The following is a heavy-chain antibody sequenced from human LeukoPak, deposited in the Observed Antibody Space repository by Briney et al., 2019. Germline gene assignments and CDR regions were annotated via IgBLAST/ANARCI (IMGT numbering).Heavy chain of an antibody. Sequence: SETLSLTCTVSGGSISSYYWTWIRQPPGKGLEWIGYIYYSGSTNYNPSLKSRVTMSVDTSKNQFSLKLSSVTAADTAVYYCARDDAFDIWGQGTMVTVSS. V-gene: IGHV4-59*12. J-gene: IGHJ3*02. CDR2: IYYSGST. CDR3: ARDDAFDI. CDR1: GGSISSYY.